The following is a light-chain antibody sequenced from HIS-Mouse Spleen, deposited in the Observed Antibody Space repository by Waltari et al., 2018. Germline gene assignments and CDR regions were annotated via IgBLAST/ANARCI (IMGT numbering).Light chain of an antibody. Sequence: QSVLTQPPSVSGAPGQRVTISCTGSSSTIRGGSLVPWSQQLPGTAPQRLIYGNSNRPSGVPDRFSGSKSGTSASLAITGLQAEDEADYYCQSYDSSLSGSKWVFGGGTKLTVL. CDR2: GNS. V-gene: IGLV1-40*01. J-gene: IGLJ3*02. CDR1: SSTIRGGSL. CDR3: QSYDSSLSGSKWV.